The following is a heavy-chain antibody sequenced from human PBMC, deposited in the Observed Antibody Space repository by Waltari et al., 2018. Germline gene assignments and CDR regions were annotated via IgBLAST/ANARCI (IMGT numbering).Heavy chain of an antibody. J-gene: IGHJ4*02. CDR1: TFSSYA. D-gene: IGHD3-10*01. CDR3: ARERVTMVQGVITNSDY. V-gene: IGHV4-39*07. Sequence: TFSSYAMSWVRQAPGKGLEWIGSIYYSGSTYYNPSLKSRVTISVDTSKNQFSLKLSSVTAADTAVYYCARERVTMVQGVITNSDYWGQGTLVTVSS. CDR2: IYYSGST.